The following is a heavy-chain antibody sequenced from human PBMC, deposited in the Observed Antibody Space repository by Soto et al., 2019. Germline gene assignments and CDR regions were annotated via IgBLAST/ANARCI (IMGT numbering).Heavy chain of an antibody. CDR1: GFTFSGYS. CDR2: ITSSSSKI. J-gene: IGHJ4*02. CDR3: TRDPHALDY. Sequence: GGSLRLSCAASGFTFSGYSMNWVRQAPGKGLEWVSYITSSSSKIYYADSVKGRFTISRDNAKYSLYLQMDSLRAEDTAVYYCTRDPHALDYWGQGTLVPVAS. V-gene: IGHV3-48*01. D-gene: IGHD2-8*01.